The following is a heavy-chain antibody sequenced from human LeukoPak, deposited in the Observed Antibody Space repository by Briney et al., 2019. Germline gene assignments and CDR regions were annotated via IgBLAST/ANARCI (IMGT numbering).Heavy chain of an antibody. V-gene: IGHV3-23*01. CDR3: AKDVGTAALFVWYFDL. CDR2: ISSGGFST. J-gene: IGHJ2*01. Sequence: GGSLRLSCAASGFTFRNYGMNWVRQAPGKGPEWVSGISSGGFSTYYADSVKGRFTVSRDNSKNTLYLQMNSLRAEDTAIYYCAKDVGTAALFVWYFDLWGRGTLVTVSS. CDR1: GFTFRNYG. D-gene: IGHD6-6*01.